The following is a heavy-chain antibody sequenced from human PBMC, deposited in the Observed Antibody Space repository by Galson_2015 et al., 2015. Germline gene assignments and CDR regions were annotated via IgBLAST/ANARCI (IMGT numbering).Heavy chain of an antibody. Sequence: SLRLSCAASGFTFSSYGMHWVRQAPGKGLEWVAVIWYDGSNKYYADSVKGRFTISRDNSKNTLYLQMNSLRAEDTAVYYCARGQDIVATDGYWGQGTLVTVSS. CDR2: IWYDGSNK. D-gene: IGHD5-12*01. CDR3: ARGQDIVATDGY. V-gene: IGHV3-33*01. CDR1: GFTFSSYG. J-gene: IGHJ4*02.